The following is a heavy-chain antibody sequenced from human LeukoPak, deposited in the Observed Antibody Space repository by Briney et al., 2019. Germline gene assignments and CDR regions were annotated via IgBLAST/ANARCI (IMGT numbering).Heavy chain of an antibody. CDR1: GFTFSSYA. CDR3: AKVGSSTHHLYYFDS. D-gene: IGHD2-2*01. CDR2: ISGSGGST. J-gene: IGHJ4*02. Sequence: AGGSLRLSCAASGFTFSSYAMSWVRQAPGKGLEWVSAISGSGGSTYYADSVKGRFTISRDNSKNTLYLQMNSLRAEDTALYYCAKVGSSTHHLYYFDSWGQGTLVTVSS. V-gene: IGHV3-23*01.